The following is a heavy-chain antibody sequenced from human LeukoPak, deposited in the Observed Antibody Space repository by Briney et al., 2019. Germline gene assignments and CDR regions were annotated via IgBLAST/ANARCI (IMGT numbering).Heavy chain of an antibody. CDR1: KFAFSSYA. J-gene: IGHJ4*02. CDR2: ISGSGGST. Sequence: GGSLRLSCAASKFAFSSYAMSWVRQAPGKGLEWVSGISGSGGSTYYADSVKGRFTISRDNSKNTLFLQMNSLRAEDTAVYYCAKHSSAVAAPFDYWGQGTLVTVSS. V-gene: IGHV3-23*01. D-gene: IGHD6-19*01. CDR3: AKHSSAVAAPFDY.